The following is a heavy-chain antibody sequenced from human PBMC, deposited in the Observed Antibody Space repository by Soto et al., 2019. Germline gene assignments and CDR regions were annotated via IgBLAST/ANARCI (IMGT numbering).Heavy chain of an antibody. D-gene: IGHD4-17*01. V-gene: IGHV3-11*01. Sequence: GGSLRLSCAASGFAFSDYYMSWIRQAPGKGLEWVSYISSSGSTIYYADSVKGRFSISRDNAKNSLYLQMNSLRAEDTAMYYCAREVTTVTTVSAFDIWGQGTMVTVSS. CDR2: ISSSGSTI. J-gene: IGHJ3*02. CDR3: AREVTTVTTVSAFDI. CDR1: GFAFSDYY.